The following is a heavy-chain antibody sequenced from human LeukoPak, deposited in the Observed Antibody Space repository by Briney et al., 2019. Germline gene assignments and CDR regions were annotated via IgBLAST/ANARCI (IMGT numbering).Heavy chain of an antibody. CDR3: AKDSSPRPYYFDY. CDR2: IKQDGSEK. D-gene: IGHD6-13*01. Sequence: GGSLRLSCAASGFTFNSYWMSWVRQAPGKGLEWVANIKQDGSEKYYADSVKGRFTISRDNAKNSLYLQMNSLRAEDTALYYCAKDSSPRPYYFDYWGQGTLVTVSS. J-gene: IGHJ4*02. CDR1: GFTFNSYW. V-gene: IGHV3-7*03.